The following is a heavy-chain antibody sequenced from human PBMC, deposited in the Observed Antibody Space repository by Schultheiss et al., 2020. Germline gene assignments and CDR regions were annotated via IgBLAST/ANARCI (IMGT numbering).Heavy chain of an antibody. D-gene: IGHD2-2*01. CDR2: IYYSGST. V-gene: IGHV4-39*01. Sequence: SETLSLTCTVSGGSISSSSYYWGWIRQPPGKGLEWIGSIYYSGSTYYNPSLKSRVTISVDTSKNQFSLKLSSVTAADTAVYYCARVGYCSSTSCYGPHYYYGMDVWGQGTTVTVSS. CDR3: ARVGYCSSTSCYGPHYYYGMDV. CDR1: GGSISSSSYY. J-gene: IGHJ6*02.